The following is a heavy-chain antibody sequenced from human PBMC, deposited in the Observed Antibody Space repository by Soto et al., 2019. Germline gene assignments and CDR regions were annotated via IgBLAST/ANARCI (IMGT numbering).Heavy chain of an antibody. CDR3: VRGGYMHACDI. D-gene: IGHD6-13*01. V-gene: IGHV3-74*01. J-gene: IGHJ3*02. Sequence: EVQLVESGGGLVQPGGSLRLSCAASGFTFSSYWMYWVRQDPGKGLEWVSHMNNDGSYTIYAESVKGRFTFSRDNAKNTLYLQMNSRRAEDTAVYYCVRGGYMHACDIWGQGTMVTVSS. CDR1: GFTFSSYW. CDR2: MNNDGSYT.